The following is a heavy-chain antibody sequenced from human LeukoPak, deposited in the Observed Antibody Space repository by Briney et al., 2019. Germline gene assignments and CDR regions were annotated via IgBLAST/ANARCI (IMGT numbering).Heavy chain of an antibody. CDR2: INHSGST. Sequence: PSETLSLTCAVYGGSFSGYYWSRIRQPPGKGLEWIGEINHSGSTNYNPSLKSRVTISVDTSKNQFSLKLSSVTAADTAVYYCAGGRKYQLLLRGYFDYWGQGTLVTVSS. CDR3: AGGRKYQLLLRGYFDY. J-gene: IGHJ4*02. CDR1: GGSFSGYY. V-gene: IGHV4-34*01. D-gene: IGHD2-2*01.